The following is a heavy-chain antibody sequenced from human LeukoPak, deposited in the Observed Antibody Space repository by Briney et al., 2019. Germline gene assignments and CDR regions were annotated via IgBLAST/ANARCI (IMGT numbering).Heavy chain of an antibody. CDR3: ARTFWGDYPDAGAFDI. V-gene: IGHV4-31*03. CDR1: GGSISSGGYY. J-gene: IGHJ3*02. D-gene: IGHD5-12*01. Sequence: KPSQTLSLTCTVSGGSISSGGYYWSWIRQHPGKGLEWIGYIYYNGSTDYNPSLKSRVTISVDTSKNQFSLKLSSVTAADTAVYYCARTFWGDYPDAGAFDIWGQGTMVTVSS. CDR2: IYYNGST.